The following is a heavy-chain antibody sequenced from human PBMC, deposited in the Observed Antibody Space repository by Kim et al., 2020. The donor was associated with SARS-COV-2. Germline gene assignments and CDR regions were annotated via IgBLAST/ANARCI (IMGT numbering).Heavy chain of an antibody. D-gene: IGHD1-20*01. CDR2: ISEGGDYT. CDR1: GFTFSNNA. Sequence: GGSLRLSCATSGFTFSNNAMNWVRQAPGKGLEWVSSISEGGDYTSYADSVRGRFTISKDNSKNTLYLQMNSLRAEDTAIYYCAKRYSSAMKFFDNW. V-gene: IGHV3-23*01. CDR3: AKRYSSAMKFFDN. J-gene: IGHJ3*02.